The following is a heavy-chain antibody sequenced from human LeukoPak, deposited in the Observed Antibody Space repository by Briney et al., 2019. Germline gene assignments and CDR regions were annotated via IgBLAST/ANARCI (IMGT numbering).Heavy chain of an antibody. CDR2: IRYDGSHK. J-gene: IGHJ3*02. CDR3: ARGGSYLSAFDI. D-gene: IGHD1-26*01. V-gene: IGHV3-30*02. CDR1: GFTFSTYG. Sequence: GGSLRLSCAASGFTFSTYGMHWVRQAPGKGLEWVAFIRYDGSHKYYTDSVRGRFTISRDNSKNTLYLQMNSLRAEDTAVYYCARGGSYLSAFDIWGQGTMVTVSS.